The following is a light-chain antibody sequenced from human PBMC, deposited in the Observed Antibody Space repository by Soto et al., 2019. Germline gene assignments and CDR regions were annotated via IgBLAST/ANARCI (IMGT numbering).Light chain of an antibody. Sequence: EIVLTQSPGTLSLSPGEGATLSCRASETLSSSYLHWYQQKPGQAPRLIIFGASNRATGIPDRFSGSASGTEFAIPSSRLEPEDFAVYCCQQYGSALPLTFGGGTRVET. CDR1: ETLSSSY. CDR3: QQYGSALPLT. CDR2: GAS. V-gene: IGKV3-20*01. J-gene: IGKJ4*01.